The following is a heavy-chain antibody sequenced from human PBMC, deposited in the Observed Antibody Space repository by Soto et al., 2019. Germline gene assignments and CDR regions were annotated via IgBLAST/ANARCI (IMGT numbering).Heavy chain of an antibody. J-gene: IGHJ4*02. CDR2: ISASSTYI. V-gene: IGHV3-21*01. Sequence: EVQLVESGGGLVKPGGSLRVSCAASGFIFSSYTMNWVRQAPGKGLEWVSSISASSTYIYYADSLKGRFTISIDNAYNSLYLQMNSPRAEDTAVYYCARGWLRDPWMYWGQGTLVTVSS. CDR3: ARGWLRDPWMY. D-gene: IGHD5-12*01. CDR1: GFIFSSYT.